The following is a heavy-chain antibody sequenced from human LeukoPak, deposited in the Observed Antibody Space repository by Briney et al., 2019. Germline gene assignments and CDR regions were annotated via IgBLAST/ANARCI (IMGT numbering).Heavy chain of an antibody. CDR2: IHPGGST. Sequence: SETLSLTCAVDGGSLRADFWSWIRQPPGKGLEWIGDIHPGGSTKYNPSLESRVTISVDTSKNQFSLRLTSVTAADTAVYYCARAPDRIRFDPWGQGALVTVSS. J-gene: IGHJ5*02. V-gene: IGHV4-34*01. CDR3: ARAPDRIRFDP. D-gene: IGHD1-14*01. CDR1: GGSLRADF.